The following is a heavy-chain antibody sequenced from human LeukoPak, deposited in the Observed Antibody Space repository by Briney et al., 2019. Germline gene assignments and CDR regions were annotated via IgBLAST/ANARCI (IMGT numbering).Heavy chain of an antibody. CDR2: LYYSGST. V-gene: IGHV4-30-4*08. CDR1: GGSISSGDYF. D-gene: IGHD1-1*01. Sequence: SQTLSLTCTVSGGSISSGDYFWSWTPQPPGEGLEWNGYLYYSGSTHYNPSLKSRVTIQVDKSQNQFSLKLSSVAPADMAVYYCARGVFPPQKRDAFDIWGQGTMVALSS. J-gene: IGHJ3*02. CDR3: ARGVFPPQKRDAFDI.